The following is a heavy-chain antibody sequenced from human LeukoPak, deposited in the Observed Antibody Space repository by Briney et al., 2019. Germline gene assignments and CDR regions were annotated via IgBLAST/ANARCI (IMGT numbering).Heavy chain of an antibody. D-gene: IGHD3-10*01. J-gene: IGHJ5*02. V-gene: IGHV4-34*01. Sequence: SETLSLTCAVYGGSFSGYFWSWIRQPPGKGLEWIGEINHSGGTDYNPSLKSRITISTDTSKNQFSLQLSSVTAADTAVYYCARGTYGSGLTWGQGTLVTVSS. CDR2: INHSGGT. CDR1: GGSFSGYF. CDR3: ARGTYGSGLT.